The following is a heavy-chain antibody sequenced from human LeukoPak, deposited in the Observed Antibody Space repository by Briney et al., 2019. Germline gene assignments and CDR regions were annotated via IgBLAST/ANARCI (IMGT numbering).Heavy chain of an antibody. J-gene: IGHJ2*01. CDR1: GGSFSGYY. D-gene: IGHD3-22*01. V-gene: IGHV4-34*01. CDR2: INHSGST. Sequence: SETLSLTCAVYGGSFSGYYWSWIRQPPQQELEWMGDINHSGSTNYNPSLKSRVSLSVDTSKNQFSLKLSSVTAADTAVYYCARGGITMIVVPFDLWGRGTLVTVSS. CDR3: ARGGITMIVVPFDL.